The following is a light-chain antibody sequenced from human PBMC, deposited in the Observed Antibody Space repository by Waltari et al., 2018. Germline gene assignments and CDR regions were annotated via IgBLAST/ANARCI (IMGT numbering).Light chain of an antibody. Sequence: EIVMTQSPAPLSVSPGDRATLSCRASQSVCSNLAWYQQHPGQAPRLLIYAASTRATGVPARFSDSGSGTDFTLTISSLQSEDFAVYYCQQYNGWPRTFGQGTKVEI. J-gene: IGKJ1*01. V-gene: IGKV3-15*01. CDR2: AAS. CDR1: QSVCSN. CDR3: QQYNGWPRT.